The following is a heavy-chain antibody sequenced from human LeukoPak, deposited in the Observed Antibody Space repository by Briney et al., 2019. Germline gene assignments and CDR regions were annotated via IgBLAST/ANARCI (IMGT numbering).Heavy chain of an antibody. CDR1: GYSISSGYY. CDR3: ARGLRPYYYDSSSYYFVGNYFDY. Sequence: SETLSLTCAVSGYSISSGYYWGWIQQPPGKGLEWIGSIYHSGSTYYNPSLKSRVTISVDTSKNQFSLKLSSVTAADTAVYYCARGLRPYYYDSSSYYFVGNYFDYWGQGTLVTVSS. J-gene: IGHJ4*02. V-gene: IGHV4-38-2*01. CDR2: IYHSGST. D-gene: IGHD3-22*01.